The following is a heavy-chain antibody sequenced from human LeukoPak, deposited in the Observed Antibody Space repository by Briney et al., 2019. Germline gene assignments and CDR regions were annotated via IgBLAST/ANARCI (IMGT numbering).Heavy chain of an antibody. D-gene: IGHD2-15*01. J-gene: IGHJ3*02. Sequence: GGSLRLSCAASGFTFSSSDMHWLRQAPGKGLEWVAVISYDGSNKYYADSVKGRFTISRDNSKNTLYLQMNSLRAEDTAVYYCARDLEQGGRDAFDIWGQGRMVTVSS. CDR1: GFTFSSSD. CDR3: ARDLEQGGRDAFDI. CDR2: ISYDGSNK. V-gene: IGHV3-30*19.